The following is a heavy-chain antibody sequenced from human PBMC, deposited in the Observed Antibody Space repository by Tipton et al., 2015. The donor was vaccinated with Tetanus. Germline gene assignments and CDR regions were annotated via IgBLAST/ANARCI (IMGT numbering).Heavy chain of an antibody. Sequence: LRLSCTVSGDSISGYYWNWIRQPPGKGLEWIGTVFHSGTTYYNPSLKSRVTISVDTSKNQFSLKLTSVTAADTAVYYCARWIAVTGTDFDFWGQGTLVTVSS. CDR2: VFHSGTT. V-gene: IGHV4-38-2*02. CDR1: GDSISGYY. J-gene: IGHJ4*02. CDR3: ARWIAVTGTDFDF. D-gene: IGHD6-19*01.